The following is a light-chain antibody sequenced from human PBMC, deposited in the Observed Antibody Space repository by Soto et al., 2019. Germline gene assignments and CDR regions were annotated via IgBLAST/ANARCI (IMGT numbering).Light chain of an antibody. V-gene: IGKV3-11*01. CDR1: QSVSSSY. CDR2: DAS. CDR3: QQYNNWPRR. J-gene: IGKJ1*01. Sequence: VLTQSTGTLSLSQEERATLSCRASQSVSSSYLAWYQQKPGQAPRLLIYDASNRATGIPARFSGSGSGTDFTLTISSLEPEDFAVYYCQQYNNWPRRFDQGTNVDI.